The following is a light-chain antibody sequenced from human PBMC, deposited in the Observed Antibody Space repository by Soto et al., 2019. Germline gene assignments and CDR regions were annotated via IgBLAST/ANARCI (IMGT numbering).Light chain of an antibody. CDR2: GAS. V-gene: IGKV3-20*01. J-gene: IGKJ2*01. Sequence: EIVLSQSPGTLCLSPGERATLSCRASQSVSSSYLAWYQQKPGQAPRLLIYGASSRATGIPDRCSGSGSGTDFTLTISRLEPEDLAVYYCQQYGSSPYTFVQGTKREIK. CDR3: QQYGSSPYT. CDR1: QSVSSSY.